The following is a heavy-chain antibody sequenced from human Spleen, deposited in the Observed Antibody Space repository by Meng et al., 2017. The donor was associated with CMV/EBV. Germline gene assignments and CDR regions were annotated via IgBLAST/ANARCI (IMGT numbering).Heavy chain of an antibody. CDR1: GFTFSSYA. J-gene: IGHJ5*02. CDR2: IRYDGTHD. CDR3: AKSMGAYSNNWFDP. Sequence: GGSLRLSCAASGFTFSSYAMHWVRQTPGKGLEWVAFIRYDGTHDSYGDSVKGRFTISRDDSKKTLYLQMNSLRAEDTGVYYCAKSMGAYSNNWFDPWGQGTLVTVSS. V-gene: IGHV3-30*02. D-gene: IGHD3-16*01.